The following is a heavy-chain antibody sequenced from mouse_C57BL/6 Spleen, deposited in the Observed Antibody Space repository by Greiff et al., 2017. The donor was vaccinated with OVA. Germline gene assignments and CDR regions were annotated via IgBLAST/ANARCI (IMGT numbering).Heavy chain of an antibody. D-gene: IGHD2-4*01. CDR3: ARCGIYYDDDGITYYAKDY. J-gene: IGHJ4*01. CDR2: ISSGSSTI. V-gene: IGHV5-17*01. CDR1: GFTFSDYG. Sequence: EVKVVESGGGFVKPGGSLKLSCAASGFTFSDYGMHWVRQAPEKGLEWVAYISSGSSTIYYADTVKGRSTISRDKASNTLFLQMTSLKSEGTAMYYCARCGIYYDDDGITYYAKDYWGQGTSGTVSS.